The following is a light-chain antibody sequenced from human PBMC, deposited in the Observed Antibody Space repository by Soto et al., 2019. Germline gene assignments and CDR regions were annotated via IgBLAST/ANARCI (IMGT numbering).Light chain of an antibody. CDR1: QGISTD. CDR2: AAS. V-gene: IGKV1-9*01. Sequence: DIQLTQSPSFLSASVGDRVTITCRASQGISTDLAWYQQKPGKAPKLLIYAASTLQSGVPSRFSGSGYGTEFTLTIGSLQPEDFATYYCQQLNSYPLTFGGGTKVEI. J-gene: IGKJ4*01. CDR3: QQLNSYPLT.